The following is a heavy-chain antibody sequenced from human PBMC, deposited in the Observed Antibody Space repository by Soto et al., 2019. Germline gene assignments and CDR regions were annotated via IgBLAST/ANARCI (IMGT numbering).Heavy chain of an antibody. CDR3: ARRAGCDFWSSRGDYFDY. V-gene: IGHV1-69*01. D-gene: IGHD3-3*01. CDR1: GGTFSSYA. CDR2: IIPIFGTA. J-gene: IGHJ4*02. Sequence: QVQLVQSGAEVKKPGSSVKVSCKASGGTFSSYAISWVRQAPGQGLEWRGGIIPIFGTANYAQKFQGRVTITADESTSTAYMELSSLRSEDTAVYYCARRAGCDFWSSRGDYFDYWGQGTLVTVSS.